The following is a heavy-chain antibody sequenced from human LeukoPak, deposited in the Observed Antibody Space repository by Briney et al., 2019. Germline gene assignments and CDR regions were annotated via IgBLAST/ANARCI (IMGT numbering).Heavy chain of an antibody. Sequence: GGSLRLSCAASGFTFSSCWMHWVRQAPGKGLVWVSRINSDGSSTSYADSVKGRFTISRDNAKNTLYLQMNSLRAEDTAVYYCARGRSSSWTDYWGQGTLVTVSS. CDR2: INSDGSST. D-gene: IGHD6-13*01. CDR1: GFTFSSCW. V-gene: IGHV3-74*01. CDR3: ARGRSSSWTDY. J-gene: IGHJ4*02.